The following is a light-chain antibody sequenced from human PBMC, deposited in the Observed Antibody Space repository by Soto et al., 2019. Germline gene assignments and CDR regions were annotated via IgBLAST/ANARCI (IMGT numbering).Light chain of an antibody. Sequence: QSALTQPASVSGSPGQSITIYCTGTSSDVGSYNLVSWYQQHPGKAPKLMIYEDIERPSGVSNRFSGSKSGNTASLTISGLQTEDEADYYCCSYAGGTSVVFGGGTQLTVL. CDR3: CSYAGGTSVV. CDR1: SSDVGSYNL. CDR2: EDI. V-gene: IGLV2-23*01. J-gene: IGLJ2*01.